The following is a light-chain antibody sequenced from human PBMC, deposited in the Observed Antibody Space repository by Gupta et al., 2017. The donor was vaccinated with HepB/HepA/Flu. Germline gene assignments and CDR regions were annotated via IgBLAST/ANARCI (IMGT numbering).Light chain of an antibody. V-gene: IGKV1-39*01. Sequence: IQMTQSPSSLSASVGDRVTITCRASQTISSYLNWYQQKPGKAPKLLIYGALSLQSGVPSRFSGSGSGTDFTLTISSLQPEDFATYDCQHSDNSPAFGQGTRLESK. CDR2: GAL. CDR1: QTISSY. J-gene: IGKJ5*01. CDR3: QHSDNSPA.